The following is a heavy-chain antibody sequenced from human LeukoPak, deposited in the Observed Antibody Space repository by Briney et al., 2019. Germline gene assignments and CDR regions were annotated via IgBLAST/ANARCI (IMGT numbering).Heavy chain of an antibody. Sequence: GASVKVSCKASGYTFTGYYMHWVRQAPGQGLEWMGWINPNSGGTNCAQKFQGRVTMTRDTSISTAYMELSRLRSDDTAVYYCARGQQLPRNWFDPWGQGTLVTVSS. CDR1: GYTFTGYY. D-gene: IGHD6-13*01. CDR2: INPNSGGT. J-gene: IGHJ5*02. CDR3: ARGQQLPRNWFDP. V-gene: IGHV1-2*02.